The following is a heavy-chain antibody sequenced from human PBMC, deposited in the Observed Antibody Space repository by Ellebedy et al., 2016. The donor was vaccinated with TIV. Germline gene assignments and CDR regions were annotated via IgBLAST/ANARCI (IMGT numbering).Heavy chain of an antibody. CDR3: ARQGDFYASGNFPYFDS. CDR2: IDHRGIT. J-gene: IGHJ4*01. V-gene: IGHV4-34*01. Sequence: SETLSLTCVVHGGSFSGNFWTWIRQPPGKGLEWIGEIDHRGITHYKPSLKSRLTSSVDTSKNQFSLKLRSVTAADTAVYYCARQGDFYASGNFPYFDSWGHGTVVTVS. CDR1: GGSFSGNF. D-gene: IGHD2/OR15-2a*01.